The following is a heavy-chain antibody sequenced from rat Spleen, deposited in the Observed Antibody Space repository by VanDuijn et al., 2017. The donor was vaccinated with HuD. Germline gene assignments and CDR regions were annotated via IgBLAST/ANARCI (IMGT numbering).Heavy chain of an antibody. CDR1: GFTFSDYY. CDR3: ATSGNGFAY. D-gene: IGHD4-3*01. J-gene: IGHJ3*01. Sequence: EVQLVESGGGLVQPGRSLKLSCAASGFTFSDYYMAWVRQAPKKGLEWVATILYDDTNTYYRDSVKGRFTISRDNAKSTLYLQMDSLRSEDTATYYCATSGNGFAYWGQGTLVTVSS. CDR2: ILYDDTNT. V-gene: IGHV5S10*01.